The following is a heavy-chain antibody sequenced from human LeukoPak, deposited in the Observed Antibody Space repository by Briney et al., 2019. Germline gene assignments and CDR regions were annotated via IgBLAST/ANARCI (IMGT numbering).Heavy chain of an antibody. V-gene: IGHV4-34*01. CDR2: INHSGST. CDR1: GGSFSGYY. CDR3: ARGIAVAGTGDY. Sequence: SETLSLTCAVYGGSFSGYYWSWIRQPPGKGLEWIGEINHSGSTNYNPSLKSRVTISVDTSKNQFSLKLSSVTAADTAVYYCARGIAVAGTGDYWGQGTLVTVSS. J-gene: IGHJ4*02. D-gene: IGHD6-19*01.